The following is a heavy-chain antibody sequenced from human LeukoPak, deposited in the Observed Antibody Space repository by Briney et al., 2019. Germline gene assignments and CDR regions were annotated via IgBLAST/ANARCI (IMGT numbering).Heavy chain of an antibody. CDR3: AKTPRGYYDSSGYYPNWYFDL. CDR1: GFTFSSYS. D-gene: IGHD3-22*01. J-gene: IGHJ2*01. Sequence: GGSLRLSCEASGFTFSSYSMNWVRQAPGKGLEWVSYISSGSRTIYYGDSVKGRFTISRDNAKNSLFLQMNSLRAEDTAVYYCAKTPRGYYDSSGYYPNWYFDLWGRGTLVTVSS. V-gene: IGHV3-48*01. CDR2: ISSGSRTI.